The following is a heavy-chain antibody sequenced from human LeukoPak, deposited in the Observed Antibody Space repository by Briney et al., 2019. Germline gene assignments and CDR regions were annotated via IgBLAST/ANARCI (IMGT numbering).Heavy chain of an antibody. D-gene: IGHD3-22*01. CDR2: ISYDGSNK. V-gene: IGHV3-30-3*01. Sequence: GRSLRLSCAASGFTFSSYAMHWVRQAPGKGLEWVAVISYDGSNKYYADSVKGRFTISRDNSKNTLYLQMNSLRAEDTAVYYCARDGRPITMIVVVTEFQRGYFDYWGQGTLVTVSS. J-gene: IGHJ4*02. CDR3: ARDGRPITMIVVVTEFQRGYFDY. CDR1: GFTFSSYA.